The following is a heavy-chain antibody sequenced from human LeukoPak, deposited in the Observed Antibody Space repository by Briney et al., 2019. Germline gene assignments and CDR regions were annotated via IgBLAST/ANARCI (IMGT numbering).Heavy chain of an antibody. CDR3: ARDVTMTQ. D-gene: IGHD3-22*01. Sequence: SETLSLTCTVSGGSISSYYWSWIRQPPGKGLEWIGYIYYSGSTNYNPSLKSRVTISVDTSKNQFSLKLSSVTAADTAVYYCARDVTMTQWGQGTLVTVSS. CDR2: IYYSGST. CDR1: GGSISSYY. J-gene: IGHJ4*02. V-gene: IGHV4-59*01.